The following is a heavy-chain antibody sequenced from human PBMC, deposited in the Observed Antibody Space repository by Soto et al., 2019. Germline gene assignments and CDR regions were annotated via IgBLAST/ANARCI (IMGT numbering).Heavy chain of an antibody. D-gene: IGHD2-15*01. Sequence: QVQLVQSGAEVKKPGASVKVSCKASGYTFTSYDINWVRQATGQGLEWMGWMNPNSGNTGYAQKFQGRVTMTWNTSISTAYMELSSLRSEDTAVYYCARTVVAATSNWFDPWGQGTLVTVSS. CDR3: ARTVVAATSNWFDP. CDR1: GYTFTSYD. CDR2: MNPNSGNT. V-gene: IGHV1-8*01. J-gene: IGHJ5*02.